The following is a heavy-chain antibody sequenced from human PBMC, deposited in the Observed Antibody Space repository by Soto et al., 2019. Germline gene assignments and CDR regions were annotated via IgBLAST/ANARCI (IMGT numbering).Heavy chain of an antibody. D-gene: IGHD3-22*01. J-gene: IGHJ3*02. Sequence: QLQLQESGPGLVKPSETLSLTCTVSGGSISSSSYYWGWIRQPPGKGLEWIGSIYYSGSTYYNPSLKSRVTISVDTSKNQFSLKLSSVTAADTAVYYCARRERVTMIVVVINGDDAFDIWGQGTMVTVSS. CDR2: IYYSGST. CDR1: GGSISSSSYY. CDR3: ARRERVTMIVVVINGDDAFDI. V-gene: IGHV4-39*01.